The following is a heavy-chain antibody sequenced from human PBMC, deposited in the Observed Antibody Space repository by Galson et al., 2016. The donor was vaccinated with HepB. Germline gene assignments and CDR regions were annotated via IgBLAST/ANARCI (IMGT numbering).Heavy chain of an antibody. CDR1: GLTFDTYA. CDR2: IWYDGSKK. J-gene: IGHJ6*02. CDR3: ARDGIPSPQDIGGRLPPPYYYGMDV. D-gene: IGHD6-6*01. V-gene: IGHV3-33*08. Sequence: SLRLSCAASGLTFDTYAMHWVRQAPGKGLEWVALIWYDGSKKYYAESVKGRLTISRDNSKNTLDLQMNSLRAEDTAVYYCARDGIPSPQDIGGRLPPPYYYGMDVWGQGTAVTVSS.